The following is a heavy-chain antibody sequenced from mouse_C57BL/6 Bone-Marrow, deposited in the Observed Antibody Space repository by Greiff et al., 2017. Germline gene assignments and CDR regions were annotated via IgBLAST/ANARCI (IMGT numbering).Heavy chain of an antibody. J-gene: IGHJ3*01. Sequence: QVQLKQSGAELVRPGTSVKVSCKASGYAFTNYLIEWVKQRPGQGLEWIGVINPGSGGTNYNEKFKGKATLTADKSSSTAYMQLSSLTSEDSAVYFCGGCRRGFAYWGQGTLVTVSA. CDR2: INPGSGGT. CDR1: GYAFTNYL. CDR3: GGCRRGFAY. V-gene: IGHV1-54*01.